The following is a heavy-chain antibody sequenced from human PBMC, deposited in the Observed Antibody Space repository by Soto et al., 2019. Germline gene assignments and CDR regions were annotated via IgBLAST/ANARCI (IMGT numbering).Heavy chain of an antibody. V-gene: IGHV1-18*01. J-gene: IGHJ1*01. CDR3: ARAVDYYDSSGYYTHEYFQR. D-gene: IGHD3-22*01. CDR1: GYTFTSYG. Sequence: QVQLVQSGAEVKKPGASVKVSCRASGYTFTSYGITWVRQAPGQGLEWMGWISPYNGNTNYAQKLQGRVTMTTDTSTSTAYMELRSLRSGDTAVYYCARAVDYYDSSGYYTHEYFQRWGQGTLVTVSS. CDR2: ISPYNGNT.